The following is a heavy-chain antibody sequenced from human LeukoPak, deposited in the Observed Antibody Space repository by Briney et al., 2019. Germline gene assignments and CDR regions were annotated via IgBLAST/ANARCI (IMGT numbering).Heavy chain of an antibody. CDR1: GFSFSSFG. Sequence: GGSLRLPCAASGFSFSSFGMHWVRQAPGKGLEWVAFVRYDGNNKYYADSVKGRFTISRDNSKSTLYLQMDSLRAEDTAVYYCAKDTAAAKYYFDYGGQGTLVTVSS. J-gene: IGHJ4*02. V-gene: IGHV3-30*02. D-gene: IGHD6-13*01. CDR3: AKDTAAAKYYFDY. CDR2: VRYDGNNK.